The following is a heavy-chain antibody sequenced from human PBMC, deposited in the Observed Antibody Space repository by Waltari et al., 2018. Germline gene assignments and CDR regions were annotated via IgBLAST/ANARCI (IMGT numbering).Heavy chain of an antibody. J-gene: IGHJ2*01. CDR2: IVPGAPST. D-gene: IGHD6-19*01. Sequence: EVQLVQSGVEVKKPGESLRISCKGSGYTFSDYKITWVRQMPGKGLEGMGGIVPGAPSTNSSPSFQGHVTIALDKSISTAYLQWNSLEASDTAIFYCAIAGAGNFDLWGRGTLVTVSS. CDR1: GYTFSDYK. CDR3: AIAGAGNFDL. V-gene: IGHV5-10-1*03.